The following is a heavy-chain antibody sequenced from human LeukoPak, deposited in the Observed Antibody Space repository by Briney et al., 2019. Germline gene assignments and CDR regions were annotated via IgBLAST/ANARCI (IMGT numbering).Heavy chain of an antibody. D-gene: IGHD1-26*01. J-gene: IGHJ4*02. CDR3: APSTYSGSPPFDY. V-gene: IGHV3-21*01. Sequence: GGSLRLSCAASGFTPSSYSMNWVRQAPGKGLEWVSSITSSSSYIYYADSVKGRFTISRDNAKNSLYLQMNSLRAEDTAVYYCAPSTYSGSPPFDYWGQGTLVVVSS. CDR1: GFTPSSYS. CDR2: ITSSSSYI.